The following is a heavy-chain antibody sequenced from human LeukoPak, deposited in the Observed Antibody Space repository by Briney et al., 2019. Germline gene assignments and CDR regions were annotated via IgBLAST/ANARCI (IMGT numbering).Heavy chain of an antibody. V-gene: IGHV3-9*01. D-gene: IGHD3-16*01. CDR3: VRGGGYYFDY. CDR1: GFTFDDYA. CDR2: ISWNGGSI. J-gene: IGHJ4*02. Sequence: GRSLRLSCAASGFTFDDYAMHWVRQAPGKGLEWVSGISWNGGSIGYADSVKGRFTISRDNAKNTLYLQMNSLRAEDTAVYYCVRGGGYYFDYWGQGTLVTVSS.